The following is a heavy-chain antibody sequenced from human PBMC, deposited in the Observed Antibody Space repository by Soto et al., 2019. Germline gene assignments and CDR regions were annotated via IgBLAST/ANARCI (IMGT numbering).Heavy chain of an antibody. V-gene: IGHV1-18*01. Sequence: ASVKVSCKASGYTFTSYGISWVRQAPGQGLEWMGWISAYNGNTNYAQKLQGRVTMTTDTSTSTAYMELRSLRSDDTAVYYCARAPTYYDILTGYTRFDPWGQGTLVTVSS. CDR3: ARAPTYYDILTGYTRFDP. CDR1: GYTFTSYG. D-gene: IGHD3-9*01. CDR2: ISAYNGNT. J-gene: IGHJ5*02.